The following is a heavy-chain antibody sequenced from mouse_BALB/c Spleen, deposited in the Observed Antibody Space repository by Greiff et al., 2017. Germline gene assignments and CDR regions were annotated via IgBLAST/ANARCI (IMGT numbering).Heavy chain of an antibody. CDR3: ARDFYYDYGPFAY. CDR1: GFTFSDYY. J-gene: IGHJ3*01. CDR2: ISDGGSYT. D-gene: IGHD2-4*01. V-gene: IGHV5-4*02. Sequence: EVKLMESGGGLVKPGGSLKLSCAASGFTFSDYYMYWVRQTPEKRLEWVATISDGGSYTYYPDSVKGRFTISRDNAKNNLYLQMSSLKSEDTAMYYCARDFYYDYGPFAYWGQGTLVTVSA.